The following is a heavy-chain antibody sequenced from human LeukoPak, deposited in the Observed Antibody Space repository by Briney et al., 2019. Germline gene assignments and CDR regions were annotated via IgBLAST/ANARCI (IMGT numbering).Heavy chain of an antibody. V-gene: IGHV5-10-1*01. CDR3: ARRRKDASGSNPFDI. J-gene: IGHJ3*02. D-gene: IGHD3-10*01. CDR1: GYSFTNYW. Sequence: GESLKISCKGSGYSFTNYWITWVRQMPGKGLEWMGRIDPSDSYTNYSPSLQGHVPISGDKSISTAYLQWSSLKASDTAMYYCARRRKDASGSNPFDIWGQGTMVTVSS. CDR2: IDPSDSYT.